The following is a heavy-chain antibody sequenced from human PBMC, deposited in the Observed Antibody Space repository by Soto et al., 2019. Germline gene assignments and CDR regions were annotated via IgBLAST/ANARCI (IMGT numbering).Heavy chain of an antibody. CDR2: IKQDGSET. CDR1: GFTFSSYW. D-gene: IGHD3-3*01. Sequence: EVQLVESGGGLVQPGGSLRLSCAASGFTFSSYWMNWVRQAPGQGLEWVASIKQDGSETYYVDSVKGRFTISRDNAGNSVDLQLNRRVAEDTAMDYCARGGSSSVRVLLSFVTYWGQGALVTVSS. J-gene: IGHJ4*02. CDR3: ARGGSSSVRVLLSFVTY. V-gene: IGHV3-7*01.